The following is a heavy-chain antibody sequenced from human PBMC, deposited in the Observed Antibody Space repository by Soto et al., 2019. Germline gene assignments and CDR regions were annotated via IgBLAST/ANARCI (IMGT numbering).Heavy chain of an antibody. J-gene: IGHJ6*02. Sequence: ASVKVSCKASGGTFSSYAISWVRQAPGQGLEWMGGIIPIFGTANYAQKFQGGVTITADESTSTAYMELSSLRSEDTAVYYCARVAAGGYCSSTSCYASGMAVRGPGTTVTVSS. CDR2: IIPIFGTA. V-gene: IGHV1-69*13. D-gene: IGHD2-2*01. CDR1: GGTFSSYA. CDR3: ARVAAGGYCSSTSCYASGMAV.